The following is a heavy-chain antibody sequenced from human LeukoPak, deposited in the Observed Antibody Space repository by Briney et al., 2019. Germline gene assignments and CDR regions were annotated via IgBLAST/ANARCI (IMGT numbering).Heavy chain of an antibody. D-gene: IGHD4-4*01. CDR2: INPNSGGT. J-gene: IGHJ4*02. CDR3: ARVKPTVIRSYFDY. CDR1: GYTFTGYY. Sequence: GASVKVSCKASGYTFTGYYMHWVRQAPGQGLEWMGWINPNSGGTNYAQKFQGRVTMTRDTSISTAYMELSRLRSDDTAVYYCARVKPTVIRSYFDYWGQGTLVTVSS. V-gene: IGHV1-2*02.